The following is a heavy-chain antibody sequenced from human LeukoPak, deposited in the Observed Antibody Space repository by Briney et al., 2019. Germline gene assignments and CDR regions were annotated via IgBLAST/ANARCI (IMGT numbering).Heavy chain of an antibody. V-gene: IGHV4-59*08. CDR1: GGSISGDY. Sequence: PSETLSLTCTASGGSISGDYWNWVRQPPGKGLEWIGYIYYSGSTKYNPSLKSRVTISVDTSKNQFSLKLSSVTAADTAVYYCARRGYARSLSLVYRGQESLVTGSS. CDR3: ARRGYARSLSLVY. CDR2: IYYSGST. J-gene: IGHJ4*02. D-gene: IGHD6-13*01.